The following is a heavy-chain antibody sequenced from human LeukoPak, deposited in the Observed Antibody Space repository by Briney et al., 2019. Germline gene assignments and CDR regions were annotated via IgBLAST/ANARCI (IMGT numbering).Heavy chain of an antibody. CDR1: GFTFSAYW. CDR2: INTDGSSP. Sequence: GSLRLSCAASGFTFSAYWMHWVRQAPGKGLVWVSRINTDGSSPTYAASVKGRFTISRDNAKNTLYLQMNSLTAEDTAVYYCVTQGNWTRGQGTLVTVSS. D-gene: IGHD1-1*01. CDR3: VTQGNWT. J-gene: IGHJ4*02. V-gene: IGHV3-74*01.